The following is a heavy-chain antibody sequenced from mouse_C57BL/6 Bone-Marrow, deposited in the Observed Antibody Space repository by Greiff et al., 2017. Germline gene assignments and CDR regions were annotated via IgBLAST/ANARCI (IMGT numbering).Heavy chain of an antibody. J-gene: IGHJ3*01. D-gene: IGHD2-1*01. CDR2: IYPSDSET. Sequence: VQLQQPGAELVRPGSSVKLSCKASGYTFTSYWMDWVKQRPGQGLEWIGNIYPSDSETHYNQKFKDKATLTVDKSSSTAYMQLSSLTSEDSAVYYCARGEIYYGNYAWFAYWGQGTLVTVSA. CDR3: ARGEIYYGNYAWFAY. CDR1: GYTFTSYW. V-gene: IGHV1-61*01.